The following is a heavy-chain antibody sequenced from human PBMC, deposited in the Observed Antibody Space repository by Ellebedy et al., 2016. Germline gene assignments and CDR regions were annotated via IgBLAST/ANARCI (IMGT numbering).Heavy chain of an antibody. CDR3: AKDFVRGLGRGNCFEY. Sequence: SLKISXAASGFTFDNYAMHWVRQAPGKGLEWVSGISWSSGIRYYADSVKGRFTISRDNAKNSLYLQMNSLRVEDTALYFCAKDFVRGLGRGNCFEYWGQGTPVSVSS. V-gene: IGHV3-9*01. CDR2: ISWSSGIR. J-gene: IGHJ4*02. D-gene: IGHD3-10*02. CDR1: GFTFDNYA.